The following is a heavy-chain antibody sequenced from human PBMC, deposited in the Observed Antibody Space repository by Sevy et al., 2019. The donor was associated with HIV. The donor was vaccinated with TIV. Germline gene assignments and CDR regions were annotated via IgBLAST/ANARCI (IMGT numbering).Heavy chain of an antibody. CDR2: ISYDGSNK. CDR3: ARDGASYNYVSHFDY. Sequence: GGSLRLSCAASGFTFSSYAMHWVRQAPGKGLEWVAVISYDGSNKYYADSVKGRFTISRDNSKNTLYLQMNSLRAEDTAVYSCARDGASYNYVSHFDYWGQGTLVTVSS. V-gene: IGHV3-30-3*01. CDR1: GFTFSSYA. D-gene: IGHD5-12*01. J-gene: IGHJ4*02.